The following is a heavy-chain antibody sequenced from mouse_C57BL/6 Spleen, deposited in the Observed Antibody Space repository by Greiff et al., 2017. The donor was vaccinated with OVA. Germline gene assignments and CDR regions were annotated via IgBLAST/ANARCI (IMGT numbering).Heavy chain of an antibody. J-gene: IGHJ2*01. CDR3: ARVYYDYGGDY. CDR2: IDPSDSYT. Sequence: VQLQQSGAELVKPGASVKLSCKASGYTFTSYWMQWVKQRPGQGLEWIGEIDPSDSYTNYNQKFKGKATLTVDTSTSTASMQLSSLTSEDSAVYYCARVYYDYGGDYWGQGTTLTVSS. D-gene: IGHD2-4*01. V-gene: IGHV1-50*01. CDR1: GYTFTSYW.